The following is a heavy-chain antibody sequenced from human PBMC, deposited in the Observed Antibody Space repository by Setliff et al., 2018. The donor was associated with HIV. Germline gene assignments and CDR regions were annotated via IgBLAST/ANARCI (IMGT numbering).Heavy chain of an antibody. CDR2: VEPQHGET. CDR3: ARGTTATDYYYYMDV. D-gene: IGHD4-17*01. V-gene: IGHV1-69-2*01. J-gene: IGHJ6*03. CDR1: GYTFTDYY. Sequence: KVSCKASGYTFTDYYMHWVQQAPGKGLEWMGRVEPQHGETIFAGKFQGRVTITADTSTDTAYMELSSLRSEDTAVYFCARGTTATDYYYYMDVWGKGTSVTVS.